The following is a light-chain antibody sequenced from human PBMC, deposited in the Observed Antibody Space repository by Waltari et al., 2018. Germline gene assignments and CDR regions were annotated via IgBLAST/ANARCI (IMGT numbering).Light chain of an antibody. CDR3: GTWDSSLSAA. V-gene: IGLV1-51*01. CDR2: DNN. J-gene: IGLJ1*01. Sequence: QSVLTQPPSVSAAPGQKVTISCSGSSSNIGNNYLSWYQQLPGTAPKLLIYDNNKRPSGIPDRFSGSKSGTSATLGITGLQTGDEADYYCGTWDSSLSAAFGTGTKVTVL. CDR1: SSNIGNNY.